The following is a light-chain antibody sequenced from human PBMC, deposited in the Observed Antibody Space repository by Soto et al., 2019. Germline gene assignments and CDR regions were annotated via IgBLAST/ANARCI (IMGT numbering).Light chain of an antibody. J-gene: IGLJ3*02. CDR2: LNSDGSH. CDR1: SGHSSYA. V-gene: IGLV4-69*01. Sequence: QPVLTQSPSASASLGASVKLTCTLSSGHSSYAIAWHQQQPEKGPRYLMKLNSDGSHSKGDGIPDRFSGSSSGAERYLTISSLQSEAEADYYCQTWGTPIWVFGGGTKLTVL. CDR3: QTWGTPIWV.